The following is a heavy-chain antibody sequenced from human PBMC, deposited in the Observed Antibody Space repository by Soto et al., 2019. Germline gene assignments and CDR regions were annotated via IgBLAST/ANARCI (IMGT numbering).Heavy chain of an antibody. J-gene: IGHJ4*02. D-gene: IGHD3-9*01. V-gene: IGHV3-72*01. CDR1: GFTFSDHY. CDR2: IRNKANSYTT. Sequence: PGGSLRLSXAASGFTFSDHYMDWVRQAPGKGLEWVGRIRNKANSYTTEYAASVKGRFTISRDDSRNSLYLQMNSLKTEDSAMYYCTRAGILTTPYYFDYWGQGTLVTVSS. CDR3: TRAGILTTPYYFDY.